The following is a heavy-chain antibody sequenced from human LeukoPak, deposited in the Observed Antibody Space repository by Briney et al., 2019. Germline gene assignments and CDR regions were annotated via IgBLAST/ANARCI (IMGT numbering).Heavy chain of an antibody. Sequence: PGGSLRLSCAASGFTLTDFYMSWVRQAPGKGMEWVSCISPTRSYIYYADSVKGRFTISRDNAMNSLYLQMNSLRAEDTALYYCVRDADGGNSWFDTWGQGTLVTVSS. D-gene: IGHD4-23*01. J-gene: IGHJ5*02. CDR1: GFTLTDFY. CDR3: VRDADGGNSWFDT. V-gene: IGHV3-21*04. CDR2: ISPTRSYI.